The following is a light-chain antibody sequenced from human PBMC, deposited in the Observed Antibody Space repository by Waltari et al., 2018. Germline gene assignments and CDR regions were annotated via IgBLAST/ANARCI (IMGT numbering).Light chain of an antibody. CDR2: DAS. V-gene: IGKV3-15*01. J-gene: IGKJ5*01. CDR3: HQYYIPPLT. CDR1: QSVVRN. Sequence: EIVMTQSPATLSVSPGERATLSCRASQSVVRNLAWYQQKPGQAPRLLIYDASTRATAIPARFSGSGSGTEFTLTINSLQAEDVAVYYCHQYYIPPLTFGQGTRLEIK.